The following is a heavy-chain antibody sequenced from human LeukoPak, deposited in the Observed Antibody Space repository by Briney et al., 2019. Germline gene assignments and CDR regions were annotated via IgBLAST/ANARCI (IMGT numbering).Heavy chain of an antibody. CDR2: MNPDNGGT. D-gene: IGHD2-21*02. Sequence: ASVKVSCKASGYTFTGYYIHWVRQAPGQGLEWMGWMNPDNGGTNYAQKFQGRVTMTTDMSTSTVYMELSSLRSEDTAVYYCARDRAYCGGDCYLEGPYYFDYWGQGTLVTVSS. CDR3: ARDRAYCGGDCYLEGPYYFDY. CDR1: GYTFTGYY. J-gene: IGHJ4*02. V-gene: IGHV1-2*02.